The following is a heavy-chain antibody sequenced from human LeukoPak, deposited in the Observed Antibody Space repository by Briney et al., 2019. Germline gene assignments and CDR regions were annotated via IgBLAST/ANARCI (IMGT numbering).Heavy chain of an antibody. D-gene: IGHD6-19*01. CDR3: ARDTTVAVAGQDY. J-gene: IGHJ4*02. Sequence: GGSLRLSCAASGFTFSSYGMHWVRQAPGKGLEWVAFIRYDGSNKYYADSVKGRFTISRDNSKNTLYLQMNSLRAEDTAVYYCARDTTVAVAGQDYWGQGTLVTVSS. CDR2: IRYDGSNK. V-gene: IGHV3-30*02. CDR1: GFTFSSYG.